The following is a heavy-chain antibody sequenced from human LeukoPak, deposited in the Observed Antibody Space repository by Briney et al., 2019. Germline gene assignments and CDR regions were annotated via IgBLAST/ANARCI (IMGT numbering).Heavy chain of an antibody. V-gene: IGHV3-23*01. Sequence: GGTLRLSCAASGFTFSSYGMSWVRQAPGKGLEWVSAISGSGGSTYYADSVKGRFTISRDNSKNMVWLQINSPTAEDTATYYCAKDGNWARFEDWGQGTLVTVSS. CDR3: AKDGNWARFED. J-gene: IGHJ4*02. D-gene: IGHD7-27*01. CDR2: ISGSGGST. CDR1: GFTFSSYG.